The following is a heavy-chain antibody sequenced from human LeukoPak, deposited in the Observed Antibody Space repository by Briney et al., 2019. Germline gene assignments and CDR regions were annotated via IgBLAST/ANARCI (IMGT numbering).Heavy chain of an antibody. CDR2: IYTSGST. CDR3: AREVTAMEIDWFDP. V-gene: IGHV4-61*02. Sequence: SETLSLTCTVSGGSISSGSYYWSWIRQPAGKGLEWIGRIYTSGSTNYNPSLKSRVTISVDTSKNQFSLKLSSVTAADTAVYYCAREVTAMEIDWFDPWGQGTLVTVSS. D-gene: IGHD5-18*01. CDR1: GGSISSGSYY. J-gene: IGHJ5*02.